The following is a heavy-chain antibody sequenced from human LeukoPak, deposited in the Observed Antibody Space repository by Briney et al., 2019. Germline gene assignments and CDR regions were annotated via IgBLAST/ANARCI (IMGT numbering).Heavy chain of an antibody. J-gene: IGHJ4*02. D-gene: IGHD3-9*01. CDR3: ARDHDILTGYYMFDY. CDR2: IIPIFGTA. Sequence: SVKVSCKASGGTFSSYAISWVRQAPGQGLEWMGGIIPIFGTANYAQKFQGRVTITADESTSTAYMELSSLRSDDTAVYYCARDHDILTGYYMFDYWGQGTLVTVSS. V-gene: IGHV1-69*13. CDR1: GGTFSSYA.